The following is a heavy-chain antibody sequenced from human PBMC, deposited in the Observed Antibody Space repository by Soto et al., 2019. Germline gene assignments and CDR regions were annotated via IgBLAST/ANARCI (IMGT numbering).Heavy chain of an antibody. J-gene: IGHJ4*02. CDR3: ARESPGAGHFDY. CDR1: GGSLRNYY. CDR2: IHYSGGT. V-gene: IGHV4-59*01. D-gene: IGHD6-13*01. Sequence: QVQLQESGPGLVKPSETLSLTCSVSGGSLRNYYWMWIRQLPGKGLEWMGYIHYSGGTNYNPSLQSRVTMSVDTTKNQFSLKLTSVTAADTAVYYCARESPGAGHFDYWGQGTLVTVSS.